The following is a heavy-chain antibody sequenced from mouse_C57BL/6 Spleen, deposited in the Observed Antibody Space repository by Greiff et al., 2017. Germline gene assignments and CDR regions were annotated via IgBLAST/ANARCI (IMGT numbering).Heavy chain of an antibody. D-gene: IGHD2-4*01. J-gene: IGHJ3*01. CDR3: VRPLYDYDWRLFAY. CDR2: IRSKSNNYAT. Sequence: EVHLVESGGGLVQPKGSLKLSCAASGFSFNTYAMNWVRQAPGKGLEWVARIRSKSNNYATYYADSVKDRFTISRDDSESMLYLQMNNLKTEDTAMYYCVRPLYDYDWRLFAYWGQGTLVTVSA. CDR1: GFSFNTYA. V-gene: IGHV10-1*01.